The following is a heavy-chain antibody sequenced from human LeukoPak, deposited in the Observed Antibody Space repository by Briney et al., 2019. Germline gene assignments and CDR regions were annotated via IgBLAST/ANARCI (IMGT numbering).Heavy chain of an antibody. J-gene: IGHJ4*02. CDR2: ISSSSSYI. Sequence: GGSLRLSCAASGFTFSSYSMNWVRQAPGKGLEWVSSISSSSSYIYYADSVKGRFTISRDNAKNSLYLQMNSLRAEDTAVYYCARGRDIVATRGLFHYWGQGTLVTVSS. D-gene: IGHD5-12*01. CDR3: ARGRDIVATRGLFHY. CDR1: GFTFSSYS. V-gene: IGHV3-21*01.